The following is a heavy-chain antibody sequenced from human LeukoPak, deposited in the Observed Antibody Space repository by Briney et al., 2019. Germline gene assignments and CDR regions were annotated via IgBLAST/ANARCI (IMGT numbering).Heavy chain of an antibody. CDR2: INCNSAGT. V-gene: IGHV1-2*02. J-gene: IGHJ4*02. CDR1: GYTFTGYY. Sequence: ASVKVSCKASGYTFTGYYMHWVRQAPGQGLEWMGWINCNSAGTKYPQKFRGRVCMTRDTSISTAYLELSRLRSDDTAVYYCARDLTIVGGVSDPRIRGHWGQGTLVTVSS. CDR3: ARDLTIVGGVSDPRIRGH. D-gene: IGHD3-3*01.